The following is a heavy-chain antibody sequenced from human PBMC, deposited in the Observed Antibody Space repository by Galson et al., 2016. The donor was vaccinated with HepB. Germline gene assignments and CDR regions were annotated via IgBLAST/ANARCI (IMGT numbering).Heavy chain of an antibody. CDR3: AKDYNILTAYSPPAF. CDR1: GFTFSNYG. CDR2: ISHDGNNK. J-gene: IGHJ4*02. D-gene: IGHD3-9*01. Sequence: SLRLSCAASGFTFSNYGMHWVRQTPGKGPEWVAVISHDGNNKYYADSVKGRLTISRDNPNDFLYLQMNSLRPEDTAVYHCAKDYNILTAYSPPAFWGQGVLVSVSS. V-gene: IGHV3-30*18.